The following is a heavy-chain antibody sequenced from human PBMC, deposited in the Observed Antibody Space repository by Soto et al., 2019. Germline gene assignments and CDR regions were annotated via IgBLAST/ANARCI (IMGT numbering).Heavy chain of an antibody. CDR3: AHKGGGDRILDY. D-gene: IGHD3-16*01. CDR2: IYWDDAK. CDR1: GFSLSASGVG. Sequence: QITLKESGPTLVKPTQTLTLTCTFSGFSLSASGVGVGWIRQPPGKALEWLAIIYWDDAKHYSPSLKSSLTNPKDTSKNQVVLTMPNMDPVDTATYYYAHKGGGDRILDYWGQGTLVTVSS. J-gene: IGHJ4*02. V-gene: IGHV2-5*02.